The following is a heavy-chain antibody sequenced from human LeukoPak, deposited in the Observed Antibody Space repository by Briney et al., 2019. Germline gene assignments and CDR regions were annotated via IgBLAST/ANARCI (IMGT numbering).Heavy chain of an antibody. CDR1: GYSFTTYW. D-gene: IGHD3-10*01. CDR2: IYPDDSDT. CDR3: ARLGGDTYYFGSASYPNWYFDL. V-gene: IGHV5-51*01. J-gene: IGHJ2*01. Sequence: GESLKISCKGYGYSFTTYWIGWVRQMPGKGLECMGIIYPDDSDTTYSPSFQGQVTISADKSFSTAYLQWSSLKASDTAIYYCARLGGDTYYFGSASYPNWYFDLWGRGTLVTVSS.